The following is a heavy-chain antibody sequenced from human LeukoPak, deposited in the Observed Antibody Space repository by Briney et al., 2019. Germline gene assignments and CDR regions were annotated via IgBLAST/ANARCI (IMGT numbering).Heavy chain of an antibody. Sequence: GGSLRLSCAASGFTFSSYWMHWVRQAPGKGLVWVSRINSDGSSTSYADSVKGRFTISRDNAKNTLYLQMNSLRAEDTAVYYCAREGDYGDAVAFDIWGQGTMVTVSS. CDR2: INSDGSST. CDR1: GFTFSSYW. CDR3: AREGDYGDAVAFDI. D-gene: IGHD4-17*01. J-gene: IGHJ3*02. V-gene: IGHV3-74*01.